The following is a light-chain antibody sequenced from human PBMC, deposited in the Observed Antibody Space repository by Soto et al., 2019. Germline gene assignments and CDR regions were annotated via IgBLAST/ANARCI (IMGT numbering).Light chain of an antibody. CDR1: QSVSSY. CDR2: DAS. V-gene: IGKV3-11*01. Sequence: EIVLTQSPATLYLSPGERATLSCRASQSVSSYLAWYQQKSGQAPRLLIYDASNRATGIPARFSGSGSGTDFTLTISSLEPEDFAVYYCQQRSNWPPYTFGQGTKLEIK. J-gene: IGKJ2*01. CDR3: QQRSNWPPYT.